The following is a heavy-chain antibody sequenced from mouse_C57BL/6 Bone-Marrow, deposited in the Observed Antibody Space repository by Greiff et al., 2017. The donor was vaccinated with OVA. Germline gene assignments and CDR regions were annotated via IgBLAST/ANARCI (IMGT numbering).Heavy chain of an antibody. CDR1: GFNIKDDY. D-gene: IGHD1-1*01. V-gene: IGHV14-4*01. CDR3: TYYYGSSWD. J-gene: IGHJ2*01. Sequence: VQLKQSGAELVRPGASVKLSCTASGFNIKDDYMHWVKQRPEQGLEWIGWIDPENGDTEYASKFQGKATITADTSSNTAYLQLSSLTSEDTAVYYCTYYYGSSWDWGQGTTLTVSS. CDR2: IDPENGDT.